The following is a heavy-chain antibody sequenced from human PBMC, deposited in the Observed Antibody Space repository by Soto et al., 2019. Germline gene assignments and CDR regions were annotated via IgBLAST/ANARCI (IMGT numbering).Heavy chain of an antibody. J-gene: IGHJ4*02. CDR1: GFTFSSYD. CDR2: ISYDGSNK. V-gene: IGHV3-30-3*01. CDR3: ARSGFVY. Sequence: QVQLVESGGGVVQPGRSLRLSCVASGFTFSSYDMHWVRQAPGKGLEWVAVISYDGSNKYYAESVKGRFTISRDNSKDTLYVQMNSLRAEDTSVYYCARSGFVYWGQGTLVTVSS.